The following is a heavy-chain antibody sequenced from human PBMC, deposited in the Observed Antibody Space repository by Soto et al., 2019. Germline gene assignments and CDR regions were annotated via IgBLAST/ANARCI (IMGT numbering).Heavy chain of an antibody. CDR3: ALGRTGSNGYYWA. CDR1: GNTLNTDT. D-gene: IGHD1-26*01. V-gene: IGHV1-69*02. CDR2: IIPVIGVG. Sequence: SVKVSCKPSGNTLNTDTVTWLRQAPGQGLEWMGRIIPVIGVGTYAQKFQDRVTITVDKSTTTVYMEVTSLTSEDTATYYCALGRTGSNGYYWAWGQGTQVTVSS. J-gene: IGHJ5*02.